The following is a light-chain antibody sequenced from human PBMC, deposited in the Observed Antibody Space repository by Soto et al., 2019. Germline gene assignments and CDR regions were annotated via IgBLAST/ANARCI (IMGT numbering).Light chain of an antibody. CDR2: YTS. CDR1: QYVGTR. J-gene: IGKJ1*01. CDR3: HQRQSLPRT. V-gene: IGKV3-11*01. Sequence: EIVLTQSPATVSSSQGEKATLSCRASQYVGTRLAWYQHKPGQAPRLLIYYTSNRATGIPARFSGSGSGTDFTLTINSLAPEDFAIYYCHQRQSLPRTFCQGTMVDIK.